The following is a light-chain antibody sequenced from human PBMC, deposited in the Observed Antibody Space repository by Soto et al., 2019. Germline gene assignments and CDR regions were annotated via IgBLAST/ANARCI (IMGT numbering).Light chain of an antibody. CDR2: ASS. Sequence: EIVLTQSPGTLSLSPGERATLSCRASQYMTRTYIAWYQQKPGQAPRLLIYASSNRATGIPDKFSGSGSGTDYSLTITRLEPEASAVYYCHQYDKAPPTFGQGTKVEIK. CDR1: QYMTRTY. V-gene: IGKV3-20*01. J-gene: IGKJ2*01. CDR3: HQYDKAPPT.